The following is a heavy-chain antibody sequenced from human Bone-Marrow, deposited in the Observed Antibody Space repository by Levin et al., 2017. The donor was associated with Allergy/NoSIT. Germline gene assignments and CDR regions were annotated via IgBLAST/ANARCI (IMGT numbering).Heavy chain of an antibody. V-gene: IGHV3-33*01. CDR1: GFTFSSYG. CDR3: ARLLVPPRQDFDI. Sequence: GGSLRLSCAASGFTFSSYGMHWVRQAPGKGLEWVAVIWYDGSNKYYADSVKGRFTISRDNSKNTLYPQMNSLRAEDTAVYYCARLLVPPRQDFDIWGQGTMVTVSS. CDR2: IWYDGSNK. J-gene: IGHJ3*02.